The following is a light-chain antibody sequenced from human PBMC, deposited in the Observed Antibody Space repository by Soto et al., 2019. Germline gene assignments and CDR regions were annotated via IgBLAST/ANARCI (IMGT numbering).Light chain of an antibody. V-gene: IGKV3-20*01. CDR3: QQYRSSLPT. Sequence: IVLTQSPGTLSLSPGERATLSCRASQSVSGSFLAWYQQKPGQAPRLLIYGASNRATGIPDRFSGSGSGTDFTLTISRLEPEDFAVYHCQQYRSSLPTFGQGTKVEIK. CDR2: GAS. CDR1: QSVSGSF. J-gene: IGKJ1*01.